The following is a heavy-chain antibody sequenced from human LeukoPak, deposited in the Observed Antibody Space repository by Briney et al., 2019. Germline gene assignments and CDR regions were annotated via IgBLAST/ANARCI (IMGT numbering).Heavy chain of an antibody. Sequence: GGSLRRSCAASGFTVSSNYSSWVRQAPGKGLEWVSVIYSGGSTYYADSVKGRFTISRDNSKNTLYLQMNSLRAEDTAVYYCVAFSPYFWGQGTLVTVSS. CDR1: GFTVSSNY. CDR3: VAFSPYF. V-gene: IGHV3-53*01. J-gene: IGHJ4*02. D-gene: IGHD2-21*01. CDR2: IYSGGST.